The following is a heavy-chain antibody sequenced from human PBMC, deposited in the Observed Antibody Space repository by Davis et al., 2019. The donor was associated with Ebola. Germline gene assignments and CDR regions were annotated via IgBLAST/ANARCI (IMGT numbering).Heavy chain of an antibody. CDR2: IRSKANSYAT. CDR1: GFTFSGSA. J-gene: IGHJ4*02. V-gene: IGHV3-73*01. D-gene: IGHD3-10*01. CDR3: TCTWSSFDY. Sequence: PGGSLRLSCAASGFTFSGSAMHWVRQASGKGLEWVGRIRSKANSYATAYAASVKGRFTISRDDSKNTACLQMNSLETEETAVYYCTCTWSSFDYWGQGTLVTVSS.